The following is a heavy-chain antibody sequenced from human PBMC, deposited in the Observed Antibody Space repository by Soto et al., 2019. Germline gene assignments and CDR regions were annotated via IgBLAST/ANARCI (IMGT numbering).Heavy chain of an antibody. CDR1: GYTFTSYA. D-gene: IGHD1-1*01. CDR3: ARAGVTTGTTSNYYYYGMDV. J-gene: IGHJ6*02. Sequence: EASVKVSCKASGYTFTSYAMHWVRQAPGQRLEWMGWINAGNGNTKYSQKFQGRVTITRDTSASTAYMELSSLRSEDTAVYYCARAGVTTGTTSNYYYYGMDVWGQGTTVTVSS. CDR2: INAGNGNT. V-gene: IGHV1-3*01.